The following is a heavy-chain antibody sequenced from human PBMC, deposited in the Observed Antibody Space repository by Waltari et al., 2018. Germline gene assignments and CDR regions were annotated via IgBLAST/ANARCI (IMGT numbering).Heavy chain of an antibody. Sequence: QLHLQESGPGLVKPSETLSLTCTVSGASISSTYWGWIRQPPGKGLEWIGSIYYTGTTYHNPSLKSRVSISIDTSKIQFSLRVNSVTAADTAVYYCVRHDCSSATCSSNWFDPWGQGTLVTISS. CDR1: GASISSTY. CDR2: IYYTGTT. CDR3: VRHDCSSATCSSNWFDP. V-gene: IGHV4-39*01. D-gene: IGHD2-2*01. J-gene: IGHJ5*02.